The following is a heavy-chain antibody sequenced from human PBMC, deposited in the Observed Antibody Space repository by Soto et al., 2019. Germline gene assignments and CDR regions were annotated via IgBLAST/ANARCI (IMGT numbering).Heavy chain of an antibody. Sequence: SETLSLTCTVSGGSISSGGYYWSWIRQHPGKGLEWIGRIYATGTTDYNPSRKSRVMMSVDTSKKQFSLKLRSVTAADTAVCDCVRDGTKTLRDWFDPWGQGISVTVSS. D-gene: IGHD1-1*01. V-gene: IGHV4-31*03. J-gene: IGHJ5*02. CDR1: GGSISSGGYY. CDR3: VRDGTKTLRDWFDP. CDR2: IYATGTT.